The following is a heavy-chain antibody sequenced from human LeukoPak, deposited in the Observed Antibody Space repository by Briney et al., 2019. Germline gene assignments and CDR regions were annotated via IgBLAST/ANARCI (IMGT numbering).Heavy chain of an antibody. CDR1: GASITSTKYF. J-gene: IGHJ4*02. V-gene: IGHV4-39*07. D-gene: IGHD3-10*01. CDR3: AGGSGSYRDY. Sequence: SETLSLTCAVSGASITSTKYFWGWIRQPPGKELELIGIISNSGSTDYNPSLKSRVTMSTDASKNQFSLKLSSVTAADTAVYYCAGGSGSYRDYWGQGTLVTVSS. CDR2: ISNSGST.